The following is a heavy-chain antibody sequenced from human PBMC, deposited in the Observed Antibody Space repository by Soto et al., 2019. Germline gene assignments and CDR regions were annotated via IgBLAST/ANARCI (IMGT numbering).Heavy chain of an antibody. CDR1: GYTFTAYY. D-gene: IGHD1-26*01. Sequence: VKVSCKASGYTFTAYYIHWVRQAPGQGLEWMGWINPNSGDTTSARKFQGRVTMTRDTSITTVYMVLSRLRTDDTAVYYCARGPYRNWFAPWGQGTLVTVSS. CDR2: INPNSGDT. V-gene: IGHV1-2*02. CDR3: ARGPYRNWFAP. J-gene: IGHJ5*02.